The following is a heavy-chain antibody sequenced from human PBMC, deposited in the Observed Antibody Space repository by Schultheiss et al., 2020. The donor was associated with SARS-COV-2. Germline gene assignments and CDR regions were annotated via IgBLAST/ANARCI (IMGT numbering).Heavy chain of an antibody. J-gene: IGHJ4*02. CDR2: IYYSGST. CDR1: GGSISSSSYY. Sequence: GSLRLSCTVSGGSISSSSYYWGWIRQPPGKGLEWIGSIYYSGSTYYNPSLKSRVTISVDTSKNQFSLKLDSVTAADTAVYYCARVSLRGSDYWGQGTLVTVSS. CDR3: ARVSLRGSDY. V-gene: IGHV4-39*07. D-gene: IGHD3-10*01.